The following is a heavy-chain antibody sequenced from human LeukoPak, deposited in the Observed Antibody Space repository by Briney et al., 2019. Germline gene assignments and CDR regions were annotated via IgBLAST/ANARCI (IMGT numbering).Heavy chain of an antibody. CDR3: ARVVWGSYRYAN. CDR2: IYYSGST. CDR1: GGSISSYY. D-gene: IGHD3-16*02. J-gene: IGHJ4*02. Sequence: SETLSLTRTVSGGSISSYYWSWIRQPPGKGLEWIGYIYYSGSTNYNPSLKSRVTISVDTSKNQFSLKLSSVTAADTAVYYCARVVWGSYRYANWGQGTLVTVSS. V-gene: IGHV4-59*01.